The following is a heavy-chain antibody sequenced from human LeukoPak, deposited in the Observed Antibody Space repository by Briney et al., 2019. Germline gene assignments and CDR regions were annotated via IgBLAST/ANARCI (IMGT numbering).Heavy chain of an antibody. D-gene: IGHD6-25*01. Sequence: GGSLRLSCAASGFTFSSYGMHWVRQAPGQGLEWVAVISYDGSNEYYADSVKGRFTISRDNSKNTLYLQMNSLRAEDTAVYYCARAKTEAGYYGMDVWGQGTTVTVSS. V-gene: IGHV3-30*03. CDR3: ARAKTEAGYYGMDV. J-gene: IGHJ6*02. CDR2: ISYDGSNE. CDR1: GFTFSSYG.